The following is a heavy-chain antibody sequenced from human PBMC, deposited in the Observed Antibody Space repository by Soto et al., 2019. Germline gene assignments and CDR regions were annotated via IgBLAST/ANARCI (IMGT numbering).Heavy chain of an antibody. J-gene: IGHJ3*02. D-gene: IGHD3-22*01. CDR1: GFPFQSYA. CDR2: ISGSATYT. Sequence: PGGSLRLSCVASGFPFQSYAMSWVRQAPGRGLEWLTAISGSATYTYYGESVKGRFTISRDNAKNSLYLQMNSLRAEDTAVYYCARVLSDYYDSSVDAFDSWGQGTMVTVS. V-gene: IGHV3-21*01. CDR3: ARVLSDYYDSSVDAFDS.